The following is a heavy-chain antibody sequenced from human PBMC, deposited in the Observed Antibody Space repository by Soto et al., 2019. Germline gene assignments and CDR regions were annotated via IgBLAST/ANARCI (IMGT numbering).Heavy chain of an antibody. CDR2: ISTGGST. CDR3: AREKDPTTVTGSRFDY. D-gene: IGHD4-17*01. V-gene: IGHV3-66*01. CDR1: GLTISSNY. J-gene: IGHJ4*02. Sequence: GGSLRLSCAASGLTISSNYMTWVRQAPGKGLEWVSVISTGGSTSYADSVKGRFTISRDNFKNTVDLQMSSLRAEDTALYYCAREKDPTTVTGSRFDYWGQGILVTVSS.